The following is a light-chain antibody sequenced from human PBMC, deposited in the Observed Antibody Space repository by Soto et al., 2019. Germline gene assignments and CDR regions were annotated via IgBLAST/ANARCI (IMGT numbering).Light chain of an antibody. CDR1: QSVSSN. V-gene: IGKV3-20*01. CDR2: DAS. Sequence: ENLLTQSPGTLSLSPVERATLSCRASQSVSSNLAWYQQKPGQAPRLLIYDASSRATGIPDRFSGSGSGTDFTLTISRLEPEDFAVYYCQQYGGSPRTFGQGTKVDI. CDR3: QQYGGSPRT. J-gene: IGKJ1*01.